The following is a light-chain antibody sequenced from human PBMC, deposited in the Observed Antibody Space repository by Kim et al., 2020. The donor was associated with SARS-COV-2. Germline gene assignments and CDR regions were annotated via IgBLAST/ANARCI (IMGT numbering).Light chain of an antibody. CDR3: AAWDDSLSGVV. V-gene: IGLV1-47*01. CDR2: RND. CDR1: SSNIGRNS. J-gene: IGLJ3*02. Sequence: GQSVTISWSGSSSNIGRNSLCWYQQRPVTAPKLLMYRNDQRRSGVPDRISGSKSGTSASLAISGLRSEDEADYYCAAWDDSLSGVVFGGGTQLTVL.